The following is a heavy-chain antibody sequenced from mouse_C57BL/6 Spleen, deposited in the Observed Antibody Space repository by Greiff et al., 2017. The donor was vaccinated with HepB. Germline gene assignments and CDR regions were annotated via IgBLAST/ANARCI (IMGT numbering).Heavy chain of an antibody. Sequence: EVKLVESGPGLVKPSQSLSLTCSVTGYSITSGYYWNWIRQFPGNKLEWMGYISYDGSNNYNPSLKNRISITRDTSKNQFFLKLNSVTTEDTATYYCARGGYGSSPGWFAYWGQGTLVTVSA. CDR2: ISYDGSN. CDR3: ARGGYGSSPGWFAY. J-gene: IGHJ3*01. D-gene: IGHD1-1*01. CDR1: GYSITSGYY. V-gene: IGHV3-6*01.